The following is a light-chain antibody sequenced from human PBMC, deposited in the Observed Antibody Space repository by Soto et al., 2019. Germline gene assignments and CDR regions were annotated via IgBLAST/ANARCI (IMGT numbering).Light chain of an antibody. CDR3: QQHNNWPYT. CDR2: ATS. J-gene: IGKJ2*01. CDR1: QSVSSN. V-gene: IGKV3-15*01. Sequence: EIVMTQSPATLSVSPGERATLSCRASQSVSSNLAWYQQKPGQAPRLLIYATSNRATGIPARFSGSGSGTEVTLTFSSLQSEDFAVYYCQQHNNWPYTFGQGTKLEIK.